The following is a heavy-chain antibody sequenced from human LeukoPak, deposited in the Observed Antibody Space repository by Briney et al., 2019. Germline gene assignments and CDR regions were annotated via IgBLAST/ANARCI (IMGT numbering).Heavy chain of an antibody. CDR3: ARWSGWYSADYMDV. CDR1: GGSISSSSYY. V-gene: IGHV4-39*07. Sequence: SETLSLTCTVSGGSISSSSYYWGWIRQPPGKGLEWIGSIYYSGSTYYNPSLKSRVTISVDTSKNQFSLKLSSVTAADTAVYYCARWSGWYSADYMDVWGKGTTVTVSS. D-gene: IGHD6-19*01. J-gene: IGHJ6*03. CDR2: IYYSGST.